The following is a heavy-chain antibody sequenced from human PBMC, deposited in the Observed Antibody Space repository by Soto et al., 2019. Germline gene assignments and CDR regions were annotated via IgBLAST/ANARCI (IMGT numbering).Heavy chain of an antibody. CDR2: IYPGDSDT. CDR3: ERYLVGATNGPDAFDI. J-gene: IGHJ3*02. V-gene: IGHV5-51*01. Sequence: GESLKISCKGSRYSFTSYWIGWVRQMPGKGLEWMGIIYPGDSDTRYSPSFQGQVTISADKSISTAYLQWSSLKASDTAMYYCERYLVGATNGPDAFDIWGQGTMVTV. D-gene: IGHD1-26*01. CDR1: RYSFTSYW.